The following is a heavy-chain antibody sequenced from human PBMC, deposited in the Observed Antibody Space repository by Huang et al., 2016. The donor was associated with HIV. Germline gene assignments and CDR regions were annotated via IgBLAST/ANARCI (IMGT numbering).Heavy chain of an antibody. CDR2: IYHSGST. CDR1: GGSIRSSSYY. D-gene: IGHD3-10*01. CDR3: ARYYYASGLWFDP. Sequence: QLQLQESGPGLVKPSETLSLTCTVSGGSIRSSSYYWGWIRQPPGKGLEWIGSIYHSGSTYYNPSLKSRGTISVDTSKNQFSLKLSSVTAADTAVYYCARYYYASGLWFDPWGQGTLVTVSS. J-gene: IGHJ5*02. V-gene: IGHV4-39*01.